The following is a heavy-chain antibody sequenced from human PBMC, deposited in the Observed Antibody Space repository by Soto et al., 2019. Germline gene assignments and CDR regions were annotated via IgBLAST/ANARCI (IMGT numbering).Heavy chain of an antibody. D-gene: IGHD2-21*01. CDR3: AKDSLFSYDRPLYNLFYS. CDR2: ISYDGSHK. Sequence: PGGSLRLSCAASGFTFSNYGFHWVRQAPGKVLDWVAVISYDGSHKYYTDSVNGRFTISRDNSKNTVSLEMNNLRPEDTAVYYCAKDSLFSYDRPLYNLFYSCGLGTLVTVSS. CDR1: GFTFSNYG. J-gene: IGHJ5*01. V-gene: IGHV3-30*18.